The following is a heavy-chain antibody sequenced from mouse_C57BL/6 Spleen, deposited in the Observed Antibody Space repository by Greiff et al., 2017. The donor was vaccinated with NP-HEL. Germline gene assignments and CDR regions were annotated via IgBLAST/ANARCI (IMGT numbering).Heavy chain of an antibody. Sequence: QVQLKQSGPGLVAPSQSLSITCTVSGFSLTSYGVHWVRQPPGQGLEWLVVIWSDGSTTYNSALKSRLSISKDNSKSQVFLKMNSLQTDDTAMYYCARESITTEGYFDVWGTGTTVTVSS. V-gene: IGHV2-6*03. J-gene: IGHJ1*03. CDR3: ARESITTEGYFDV. CDR1: GFSLTSYG. CDR2: IWSDGST. D-gene: IGHD1-1*01.